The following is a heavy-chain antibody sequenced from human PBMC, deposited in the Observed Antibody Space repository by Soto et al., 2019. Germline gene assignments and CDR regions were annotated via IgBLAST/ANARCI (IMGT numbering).Heavy chain of an antibody. V-gene: IGHV3-23*01. J-gene: IGHJ3*02. CDR2: ISVSDAFI. CDR3: AKVAYYDSSGYYGFGAFDI. D-gene: IGHD3-22*01. CDR1: GFNVGAFA. Sequence: PGGSLRLSCAASGFNVGAFAVNWVRQAPGKGLEWVSGISVSDAFIYYADSVRGRFTISRDNSKNTLYLQMNSLRAEDTAVYYCAKVAYYDSSGYYGFGAFDIWGQGTMVTVSS.